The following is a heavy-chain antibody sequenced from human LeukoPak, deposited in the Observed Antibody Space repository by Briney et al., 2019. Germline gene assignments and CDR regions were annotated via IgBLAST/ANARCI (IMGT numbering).Heavy chain of an antibody. CDR2: IIPILGIA. V-gene: IGHV1-69*04. J-gene: IGHJ6*02. CDR1: GGTFSSYT. D-gene: IGHD4-11*01. Sequence: GASVTVSCKASGGTFSSYTISWVRQAPGQGLEWMGRIIPILGIANYAQKFQGRVTITADKSTSTAYMELSSLRSEDTAVYYCAREWGGDYSYYYYYGMDVWGQGTTVTVSS. CDR3: AREWGGDYSYYYYYGMDV.